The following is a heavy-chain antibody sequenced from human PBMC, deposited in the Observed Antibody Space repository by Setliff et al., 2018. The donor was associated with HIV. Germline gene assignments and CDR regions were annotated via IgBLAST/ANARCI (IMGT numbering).Heavy chain of an antibody. CDR3: ARDSLPYYYGSGTDSFDI. D-gene: IGHD3-10*01. CDR1: GYTFTSYA. Sequence: ASVKVSCKVSGYTFTSYAINWVRQAPGQSLEWMAWINGGNGDTKYTQKFQGRVTVTGDTSAITAYMELSDLRSEDTAVYYCARDSLPYYYGSGTDSFDIWGQGTMVTVSS. V-gene: IGHV1-3*01. J-gene: IGHJ3*02. CDR2: INGGNGDT.